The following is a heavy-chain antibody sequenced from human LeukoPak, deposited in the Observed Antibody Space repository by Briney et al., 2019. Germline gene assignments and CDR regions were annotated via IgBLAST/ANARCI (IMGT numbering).Heavy chain of an antibody. CDR1: GGTFSSYA. J-gene: IGHJ4*02. CDR2: IIPIFGTA. D-gene: IGHD3-10*01. V-gene: IGHV1-69*13. CDR3: AARKGYGSGSYYRGGY. Sequence: SVKVSCKASGGTFSSYAISWVRQAPGQGLEWMGRIIPIFGTANYAQKFQGRVTITADESTSTAYMELSSLRSEDTAVYYCAARKGYGSGSYYRGGYWGQGTLVTVSS.